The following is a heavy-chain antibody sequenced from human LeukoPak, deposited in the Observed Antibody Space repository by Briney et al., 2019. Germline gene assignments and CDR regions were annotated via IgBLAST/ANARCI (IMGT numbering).Heavy chain of an antibody. V-gene: IGHV1-69*05. CDR3: ARGRDGYNHEHFDY. D-gene: IGHD5-24*01. Sequence: SVKVSCKASGGTFSSYAISWVRQAPGQGLEWMGGIIPIFGTANYAQKFQGRVTITTDEYTSTAYMELSSLRSEDTAVYYCARGRDGYNHEHFDYWGQGTLVTVSS. CDR2: IIPIFGTA. CDR1: GGTFSSYA. J-gene: IGHJ4*02.